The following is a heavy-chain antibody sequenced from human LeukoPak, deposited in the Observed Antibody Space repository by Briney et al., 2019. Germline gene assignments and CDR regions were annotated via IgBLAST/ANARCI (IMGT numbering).Heavy chain of an antibody. J-gene: IGHJ4*02. D-gene: IGHD3-3*01. CDR2: ISGDGGST. CDR3: AKEPYDFWSGPHLYYFDY. Sequence: GGSLRLSCAASGFTFDDYAMHWVRQAPGKGLEWVSLISGDGGSTYYADSVKGRFTTSRDNSKNSLYLQMNSLRTEDTALYYCAKEPYDFWSGPHLYYFDYWGQGTLVTVSS. V-gene: IGHV3-43*02. CDR1: GFTFDDYA.